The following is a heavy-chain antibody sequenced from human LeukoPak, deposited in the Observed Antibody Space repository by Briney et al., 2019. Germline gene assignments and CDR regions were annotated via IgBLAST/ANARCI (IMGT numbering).Heavy chain of an antibody. D-gene: IGHD3-22*01. CDR2: IYYGGST. J-gene: IGHJ6*04. V-gene: IGHV4-59*01. Sequence: SETLSLTCTVSGGSIGSYYWSWIRQPPGKGLEWIGYIYYGGSTNYNPSLKSRVTISVDTSKNQFSLKLSSVTAADTAVYYCARGPTMKMDVWGKGTTVTVSS. CDR3: ARGPTMKMDV. CDR1: GGSIGSYY.